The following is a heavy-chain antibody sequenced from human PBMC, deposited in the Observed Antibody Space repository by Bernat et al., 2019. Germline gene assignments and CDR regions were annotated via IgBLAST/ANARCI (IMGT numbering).Heavy chain of an antibody. D-gene: IGHD6-6*01. CDR1: GFTFSSYG. CDR3: AKDYSSSSSFYYYYYYMDV. V-gene: IGHV3-30*18. Sequence: QVQLVESGGGVVRPGRSLRLSCAASGFTFSSYGMHWVRQAPGKGLEWVAVISYDGSNKYYADSVKGRFTISRDNSKNTLYLQMNSLRAEDTAVYYCAKDYSSSSSFYYYYYYMDVWGKGTTVTVSS. J-gene: IGHJ6*03. CDR2: ISYDGSNK.